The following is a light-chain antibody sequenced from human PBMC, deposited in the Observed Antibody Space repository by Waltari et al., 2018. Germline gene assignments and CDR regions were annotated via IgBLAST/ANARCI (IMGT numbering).Light chain of an antibody. Sequence: QSVLTQPPSVSGAPGQRVTIACTGSSSNLGADDDVHWYQQLPGTAPTLPIYGNNNRPSGVPDRFSGSKSGTSASLAITGLQAEDEADYFCQSYDSSLSDSYVFGTGTKVTVL. J-gene: IGLJ1*01. V-gene: IGLV1-40*01. CDR2: GNN. CDR1: SSNLGADDD. CDR3: QSYDSSLSDSYV.